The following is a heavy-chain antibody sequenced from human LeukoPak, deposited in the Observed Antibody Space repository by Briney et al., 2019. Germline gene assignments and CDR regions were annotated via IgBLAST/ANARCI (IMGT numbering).Heavy chain of an antibody. Sequence: GASVKVSCKASGYTFTSYYMHWVRQAPGQGLEWMGIINPSGGSTSYAQKFQGRVTMTRDTSTSTVYMELSSLGSEDTAVYYCARGEVRGVIITAYDAFDIWGQGTMVTVSS. CDR2: INPSGGST. CDR3: ARGEVRGVIITAYDAFDI. J-gene: IGHJ3*02. D-gene: IGHD3-10*01. CDR1: GYTFTSYY. V-gene: IGHV1-46*01.